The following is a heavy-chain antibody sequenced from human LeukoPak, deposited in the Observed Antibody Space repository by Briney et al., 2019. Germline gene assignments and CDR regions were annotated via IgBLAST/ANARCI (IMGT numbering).Heavy chain of an antibody. CDR3: ARMDSGSYYDY. V-gene: IGHV4-34*01. D-gene: IGHD3-10*01. J-gene: IGHJ4*02. Sequence: SETLSLTCAVYGGSFSDDYWNWIRRPPGKGLEWIGEINHLGITNYNPSLKSRVTISVDTSKNQFSLKLSSVTAADTAVYYCARMDSGSYYDYWGQGTLVTVSS. CDR1: GGSFSDDY. CDR2: INHLGIT.